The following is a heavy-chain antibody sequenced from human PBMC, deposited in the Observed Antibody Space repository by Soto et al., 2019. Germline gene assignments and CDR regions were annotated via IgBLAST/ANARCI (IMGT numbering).Heavy chain of an antibody. V-gene: IGHV3-30*18. J-gene: IGHJ4*02. D-gene: IGHD6-19*01. CDR2: ISYDVTNK. CDR3: AKDLRIAVAGTDYFDS. Sequence: QVQLVESGGGVVQPGRSLRLSCAASGFSFSSYGMHWVRQAPGKGLEWVAVISYDVTNKYYADSVKGRFTISRDNSKNTLYLQMNSLRAEDTAVYYCAKDLRIAVAGTDYFDSWGQGTLLTVSS. CDR1: GFSFSSYG.